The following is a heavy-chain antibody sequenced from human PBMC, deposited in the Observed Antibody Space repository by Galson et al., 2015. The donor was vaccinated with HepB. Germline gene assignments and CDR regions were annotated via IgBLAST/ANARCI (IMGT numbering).Heavy chain of an antibody. Sequence: SLRLSCAASGFTFGDYAMSWVRQAPGKGLEWVGFIRGKAYGGTTKYAASVKGRFTISRDGSKSIVYLQMNSLKTEDTAIYYCTSERDVTGMHYYYYGMDVWGQGTTVTVSS. CDR1: GFTFGDYA. CDR3: TSERDVTGMHYYYYGMDV. D-gene: IGHD7-27*01. J-gene: IGHJ6*02. CDR2: IRGKAYGGTT. V-gene: IGHV3-49*04.